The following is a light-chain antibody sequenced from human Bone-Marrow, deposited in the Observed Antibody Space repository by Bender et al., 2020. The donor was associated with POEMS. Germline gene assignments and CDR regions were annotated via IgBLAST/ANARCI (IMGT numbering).Light chain of an antibody. V-gene: IGLV6-57*01. Sequence: FMLTQPHSVSESPGKTVTISCTRSSGSIASNYVQWYQLRPGSSPTTIIYEDNRRPSGVPDRFSASIDTSSNSASLTISGLKTEDEADYYCSSFTTSSKSIFGGGTKLTVL. J-gene: IGLJ2*01. CDR3: SSFTTSSKSI. CDR2: EDN. CDR1: SGSIASNY.